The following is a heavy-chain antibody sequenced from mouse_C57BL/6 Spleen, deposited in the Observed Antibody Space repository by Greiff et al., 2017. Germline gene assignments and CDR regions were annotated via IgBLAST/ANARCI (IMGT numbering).Heavy chain of an antibody. Sequence: QVQLQQPGAELVRPGSSVKLSCTASGFTFTSYWMHWVRQRPIQGLEWIGNIDPSDSETHYNQKFKDKATLTVDQSSSTLYMQLSSMTSEDSAVYDSARSPYDYDMDWFAYWGQGTLVTVSA. CDR2: IDPSDSET. V-gene: IGHV1-52*01. J-gene: IGHJ3*01. D-gene: IGHD2-4*01. CDR3: ARSPYDYDMDWFAY. CDR1: GFTFTSYW.